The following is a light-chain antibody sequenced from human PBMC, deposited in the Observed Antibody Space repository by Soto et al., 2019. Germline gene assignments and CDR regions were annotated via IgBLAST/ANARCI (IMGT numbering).Light chain of an antibody. Sequence: QSVLTQPASVSGSPGQSITISCTGTSSDVGSYNLVSWYQQHPGKAPKLMIYEVGKRPSGVSNRFSGSKSGNTASLTISGLQAEDEADYYCCSYAGSSTTYVFGTGTKVTVL. V-gene: IGLV2-23*02. J-gene: IGLJ1*01. CDR3: CSYAGSSTTYV. CDR1: SSDVGSYNL. CDR2: EVG.